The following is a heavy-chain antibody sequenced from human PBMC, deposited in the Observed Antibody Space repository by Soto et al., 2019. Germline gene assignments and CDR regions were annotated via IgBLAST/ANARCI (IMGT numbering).Heavy chain of an antibody. CDR3: ARGEEVAGTDYLTY. V-gene: IGHV1-69*02. CDR2: IIPSLGIA. Sequence: QVQLVQSGAEVKKPGSSVKVSCKASGGTFSSYTISWVRQAPGQGLEWMGRIIPSLGIANYAQKFQGRVTLTADKPTSTADMELSSLRSEDTAVYYCARGEEVAGTDYLTYWGQGTLVTVSS. J-gene: IGHJ4*02. D-gene: IGHD6-19*01. CDR1: GGTFSSYT.